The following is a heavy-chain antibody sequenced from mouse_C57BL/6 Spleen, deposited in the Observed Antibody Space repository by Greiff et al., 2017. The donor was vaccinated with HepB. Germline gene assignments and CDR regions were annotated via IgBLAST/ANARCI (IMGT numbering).Heavy chain of an antibody. J-gene: IGHJ2*01. D-gene: IGHD1-1*01. Sequence: QVQLQQSGAELVRPGASVKMSCKASGYTFTNYWIGWAKQRPGHGLEWIGDIYPGGGYTNYNERFKGKATLTADKSSSTAYMQFSSQTSEDSTISSGARGDYGCSYGYFDYWGQGTTLTVSS. CDR1: GYTFTNYW. V-gene: IGHV1-63*01. CDR3: ARGDYGCSYGYFDY. CDR2: IYPGGGYT.